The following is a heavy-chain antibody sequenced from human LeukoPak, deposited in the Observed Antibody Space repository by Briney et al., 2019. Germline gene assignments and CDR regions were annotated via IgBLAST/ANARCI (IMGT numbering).Heavy chain of an antibody. V-gene: IGHV3-23*01. CDR2: ISGSASST. Sequence: GGSLGLSCAASGFTFSNYAMSWVRQAPGKGLEWVSAISGSASSTYHADSVKGRFTISRDNSKNTLYLQMNSLRADDTAVYYCAKESSVTRYYFDYWGQGTLVTVSS. CDR1: GFTFSNYA. D-gene: IGHD4-17*01. CDR3: AKESSVTRYYFDY. J-gene: IGHJ4*02.